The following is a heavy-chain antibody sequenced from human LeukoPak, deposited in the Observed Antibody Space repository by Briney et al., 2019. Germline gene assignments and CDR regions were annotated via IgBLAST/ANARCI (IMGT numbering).Heavy chain of an antibody. J-gene: IGHJ4*02. CDR3: ARGTLVVTSSPYFDY. Sequence: TSETLSLTCTVSGYSISSAYCWGWIRQPAGKGLEWIGHIYTSKSMNYNPSLKSRVTISVDTSKNQFSLKLSSVTAADTAVYYCARGTLVVTSSPYFDYWGQGTLVTVSS. V-gene: IGHV4-4*07. CDR2: IYTSKSM. D-gene: IGHD3-22*01. CDR1: GYSISSAYC.